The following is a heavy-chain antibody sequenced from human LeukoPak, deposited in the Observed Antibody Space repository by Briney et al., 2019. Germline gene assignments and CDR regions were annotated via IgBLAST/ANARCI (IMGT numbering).Heavy chain of an antibody. V-gene: IGHV3-23*01. CDR2: ISGSGGDP. CDR3: AKGRNYGLGFFDY. J-gene: IGHJ4*02. D-gene: IGHD1-7*01. Sequence: GGSLRLSCAASGFTFSSYAMSWVRQGPGKGLEWVSAISGSGGDPYYADSVKGRFTISRDNSKNTLYLQMNSLRAEDTAVYYCAKGRNYGLGFFDYWGQGTLVTVSS. CDR1: GFTFSSYA.